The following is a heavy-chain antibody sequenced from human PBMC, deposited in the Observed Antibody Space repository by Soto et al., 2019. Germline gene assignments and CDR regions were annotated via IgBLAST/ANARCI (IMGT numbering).Heavy chain of an antibody. V-gene: IGHV3-48*03. J-gene: IGHJ4*02. Sequence: EVQLVESGGGLVQPGGSLRLSCAASGFTFSNYEMNWVRQAPGKGLEWVSYISSSGVTLYYADSVKGRFTISRDNAKNSLYLQMNSLRAEDTAVYYCARDAIRRYFDYWGQGTLVTVSS. CDR1: GFTFSNYE. CDR3: ARDAIRRYFDY. CDR2: ISSSGVTL.